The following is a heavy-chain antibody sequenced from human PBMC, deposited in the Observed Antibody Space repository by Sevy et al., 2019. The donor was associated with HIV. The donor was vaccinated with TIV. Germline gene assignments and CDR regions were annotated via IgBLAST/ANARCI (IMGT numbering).Heavy chain of an antibody. J-gene: IGHJ6*03. CDR1: GFTFSSYA. V-gene: IGHV3-23*01. Sequence: GGSLRLSCAASGFTFSSYAMSWVRQAPGKGLEWVSAISGSGGSTYYAYSVKGRFTISRDNSKNTLYLQMNSLRAEDTAVYYCAKDWGSSDAYYYYYMDVWGKGTTVTVSS. CDR2: ISGSGGST. CDR3: AKDWGSSDAYYYYYMDV. D-gene: IGHD6-13*01.